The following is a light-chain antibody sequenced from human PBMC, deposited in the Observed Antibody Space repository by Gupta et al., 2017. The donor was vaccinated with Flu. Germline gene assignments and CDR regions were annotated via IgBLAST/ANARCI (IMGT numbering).Light chain of an antibody. CDR1: SSDVGGYDF. V-gene: IGLV2-8*01. J-gene: IGLJ1*01. CDR2: EVN. Sequence: QSALTQPPSASGSPGQSVTISCTGTSSDVGGYDFVSWYRQHPGKAPKLLIYEVNKRPSGVPDRFSGSKSGNTASLTVSGLQTEDEADYYCSSFAVRNAYVFGTGTRVTVL. CDR3: SSFAVRNAYV.